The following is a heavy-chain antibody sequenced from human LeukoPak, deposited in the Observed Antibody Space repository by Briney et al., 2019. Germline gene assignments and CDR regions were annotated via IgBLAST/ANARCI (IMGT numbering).Heavy chain of an antibody. J-gene: IGHJ4*02. Sequence: GGSLRLSCAASGFTFSGYAMNWVRQAPGKGLEWVSAISGSDGSSYYADSVKGRFTISRDNSKNTLYLQMNSLRPEDTAVYYCAKDPRSLGYCTSSSCPYFDYWGQGTLVTVSS. CDR1: GFTFSGYA. CDR3: AKDPRSLGYCTSSSCPYFDY. V-gene: IGHV3-23*01. D-gene: IGHD2-2*01. CDR2: ISGSDGSS.